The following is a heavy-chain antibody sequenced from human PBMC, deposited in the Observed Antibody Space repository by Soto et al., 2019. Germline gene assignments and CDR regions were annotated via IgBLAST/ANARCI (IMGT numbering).Heavy chain of an antibody. J-gene: IGHJ5*02. CDR3: AREKWGSGSRWLDP. Sequence: GASVKVSCKASGYTFTSYDMNWVRQATGQGLEWMGWINVGNGNTKYSQNFQGRVTINQDTSASTAYMELSSLTSEDTAVYYCAREKWGSGSRWLDPWGQGTLVTVSS. V-gene: IGHV1-3*01. D-gene: IGHD6-19*01. CDR1: GYTFTSYD. CDR2: INVGNGNT.